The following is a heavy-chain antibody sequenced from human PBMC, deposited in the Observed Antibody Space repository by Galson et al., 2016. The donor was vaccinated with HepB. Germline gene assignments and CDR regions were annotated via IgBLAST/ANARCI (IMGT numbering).Heavy chain of an antibody. V-gene: IGHV3-23*01. CDR1: GCTFKSYA. Sequence: SLRLSCAASGCTFKSYAMNWVRQAPGKGLEWVSVVSGSGDNTYCADSVKGRLTISRDNSNNTLYLQMNSLRDEDTAVYYCVKGAGTIDYWGQGTLVTVSS. CDR2: VSGSGDNT. J-gene: IGHJ4*02. CDR3: VKGAGTIDY. D-gene: IGHD6-19*01.